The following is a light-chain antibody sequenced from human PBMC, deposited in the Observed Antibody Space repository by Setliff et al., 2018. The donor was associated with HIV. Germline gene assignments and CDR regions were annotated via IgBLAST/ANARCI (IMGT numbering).Light chain of an antibody. CDR3: QVWDSSTDHPYV. V-gene: IGLV3-21*04. J-gene: IGLJ1*01. CDR1: NIGSKS. Sequence: SYELTQPPSVSVAPGKTARNTCGGNNIGSKSVHWYQQKPGQAPILVIYYDNDRPSGIPERFSGSNSGNTATLTISRVEAGDEADYYCQVWDSSTDHPYVFGTGTKVTVL. CDR2: YDN.